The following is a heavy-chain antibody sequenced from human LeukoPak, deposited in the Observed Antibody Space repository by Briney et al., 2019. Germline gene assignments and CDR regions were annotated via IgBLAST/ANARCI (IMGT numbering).Heavy chain of an antibody. V-gene: IGHV1-24*01. Sequence: ASVKVSCKVSGYTLTELSMHWVRQAPGKGLEWMGGFDPEDGETIYAQKFQGRVTMTEDTSTDTAYMELSSLRSEDTAVYYCATGTSWGSRYYFDYWGQGTLVTVSS. CDR2: FDPEDGET. D-gene: IGHD1-7*01. CDR3: ATGTSWGSRYYFDY. CDR1: GYTLTELS. J-gene: IGHJ4*02.